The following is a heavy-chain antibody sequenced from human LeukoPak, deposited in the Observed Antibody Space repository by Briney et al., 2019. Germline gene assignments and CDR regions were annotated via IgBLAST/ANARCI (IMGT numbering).Heavy chain of an antibody. CDR2: IYTSGVT. J-gene: IGHJ4*02. D-gene: IGHD3-22*01. CDR3: AREWTSGDGSGYPYYFDY. Sequence: SETLSLTCTVSGGSMSSFYWDWIRQPAGKGLQWIGRIYTSGVTNYNPSLKSRVIMSVDTSKNQFSLKLSSVTAADTAVYYCAREWTSGDGSGYPYYFDYWGPGTLVTVSS. V-gene: IGHV4-4*07. CDR1: GGSMSSFY.